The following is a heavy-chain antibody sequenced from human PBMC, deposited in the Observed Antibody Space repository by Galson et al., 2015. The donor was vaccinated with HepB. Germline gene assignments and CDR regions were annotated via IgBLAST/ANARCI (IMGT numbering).Heavy chain of an antibody. Sequence: CAISGDSVSSSSAAWNWIRQSPSRGLEWLGRTYYRSKWYNDYAVSVKSRITINPDTSKNQFSLQLNSVTPGDTAVYYCARTLDYYDSSGYYLNAFDIWGQGTMVTVAS. CDR1: GDSVSSSSAA. CDR3: ARTLDYYDSSGYYLNAFDI. D-gene: IGHD3-22*01. CDR2: TYYRSKWYN. V-gene: IGHV6-1*01. J-gene: IGHJ3*02.